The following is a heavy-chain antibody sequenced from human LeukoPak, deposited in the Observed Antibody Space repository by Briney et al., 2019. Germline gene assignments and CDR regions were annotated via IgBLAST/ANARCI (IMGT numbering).Heavy chain of an antibody. Sequence: PSETLSLTCTXXGASIXTXXXXXXXXXXGXXXEXIGXXYFSGSXXXXPXLKXRVXXXXXTXXNQLSLRLSSVTAADTAVYYCARAGGGWSFDYLGQGTLVTVSS. J-gene: IGHJ4*02. D-gene: IGHD6-19*01. CDR1: GASIXTXX. V-gene: IGHV4-59*01. CDR3: ARAGGGWSFDY. CDR2: XYFSGSX.